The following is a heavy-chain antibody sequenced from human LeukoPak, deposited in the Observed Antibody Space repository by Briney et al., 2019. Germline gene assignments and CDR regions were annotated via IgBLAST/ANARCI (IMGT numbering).Heavy chain of an antibody. V-gene: IGHV4-59*08. CDR2: VSYSGSS. J-gene: IGHJ4*02. CDR1: GDSISSSY. Sequence: SETLPLTCTVSGDSISSSYWSWIRQPPGKGLEWIGYVSYSGSSKYNPSLKSRVTMSVDTSKNQFSLKLNSVTAADTALYYCARYLGPPYYFDYWGQGTLVTVSS. CDR3: ARYLGPPYYFDY.